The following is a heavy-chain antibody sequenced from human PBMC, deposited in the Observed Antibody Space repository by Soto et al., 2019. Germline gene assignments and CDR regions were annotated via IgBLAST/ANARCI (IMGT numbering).Heavy chain of an antibody. CDR1: GGSFSGYY. CDR2: INHSGST. V-gene: IGHV4-34*01. Sequence: SETLSLTCAVYGGSFSGYYWSWIRQPPGKGLEWIGEINHSGSTNYNPSLKSRVTISVDTSKNQFSLKLSSVTAADTAVYYCARASPEYCRSTSCQFYYYYYMDVWGKGTTVTVSS. J-gene: IGHJ6*03. D-gene: IGHD2-2*01. CDR3: ARASPEYCRSTSCQFYYYYYMDV.